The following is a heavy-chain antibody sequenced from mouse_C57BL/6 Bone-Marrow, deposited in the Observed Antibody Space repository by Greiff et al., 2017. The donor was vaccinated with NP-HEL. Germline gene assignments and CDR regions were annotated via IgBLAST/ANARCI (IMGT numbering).Heavy chain of an antibody. D-gene: IGHD1-1*01. Sequence: EVKVVESGGGLVKPGGSLKLSCAASGFTFSSYAMSWVRQTPEKRLEWVATISDGGSYTYYPDNVKGRFTISRDNAKNNLYLQMSHLKSEDTAMYYCARDHYYGSSPYYAMDYWGQGTSVTVSS. CDR1: GFTFSSYA. J-gene: IGHJ4*01. V-gene: IGHV5-4*01. CDR3: ARDHYYGSSPYYAMDY. CDR2: ISDGGSYT.